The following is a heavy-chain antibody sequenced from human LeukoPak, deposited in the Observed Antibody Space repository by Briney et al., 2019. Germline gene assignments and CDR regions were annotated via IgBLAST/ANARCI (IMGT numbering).Heavy chain of an antibody. D-gene: IGHD4-17*01. CDR2: IKCDGSEK. CDR1: GFTFSSSW. V-gene: IGHV3-52*01. Sequence: PGGSLRLSCAASGFTFSSSWMHWVCQAPEKGLEWVADIKCDGSEKYYVDSVKGRFTISRDNAKNSLYLQMNSLRAEDKAVYYCAREYTVTTYYFDYWGQGTLVTVSS. CDR3: AREYTVTTYYFDY. J-gene: IGHJ4*02.